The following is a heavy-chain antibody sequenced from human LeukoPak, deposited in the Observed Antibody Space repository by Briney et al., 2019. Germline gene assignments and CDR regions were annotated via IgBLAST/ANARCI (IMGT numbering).Heavy chain of an antibody. Sequence: GASVKVSCKASGDTFSSYAISWVRQAPGQGLEWMGGIIPIFGTANYAQKFQGRVTITTDESTRTAYMELSSLRSEDTAVYYCARDSSSGYYNWFDPWGEGTLVTVSS. V-gene: IGHV1-69*05. CDR3: ARDSSSGYYNWFDP. CDR2: IIPIFGTA. D-gene: IGHD3-22*01. J-gene: IGHJ5*02. CDR1: GDTFSSYA.